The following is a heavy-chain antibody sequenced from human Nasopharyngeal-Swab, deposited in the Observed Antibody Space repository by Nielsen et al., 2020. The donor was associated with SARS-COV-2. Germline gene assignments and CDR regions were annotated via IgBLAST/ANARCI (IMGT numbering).Heavy chain of an antibody. CDR3: ARDIVVVPAAYGMDV. CDR2: INPSGGST. CDR1: GYTFTSYY. V-gene: IGHV1-46*01. Sequence: ALVKVSCKASGYTFTSYYMHWVRQAPGQGLEWMGIINPSGGSTSYAQKFKGRVTMTRDTSTSTVYMELSSLRSEDTAVYYCARDIVVVPAAYGMDVWGQGTTVTVSS. J-gene: IGHJ6*02. D-gene: IGHD2-2*01.